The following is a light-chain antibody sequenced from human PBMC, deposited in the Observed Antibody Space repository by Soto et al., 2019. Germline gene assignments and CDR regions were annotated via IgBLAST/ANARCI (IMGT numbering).Light chain of an antibody. Sequence: QAVVTQEPSLTVSPGGTVTLTCASSTGAVTSGFYPNWFQQKPGQAPRALIYSTSNKYSWTPARFSGSLLGGKAALTLSGVQHEDEAEYYCLLYIGGGWVFGGGTKLTVL. CDR3: LLYIGGGWV. CDR2: STS. CDR1: TGAVTSGFY. V-gene: IGLV7-43*01. J-gene: IGLJ3*02.